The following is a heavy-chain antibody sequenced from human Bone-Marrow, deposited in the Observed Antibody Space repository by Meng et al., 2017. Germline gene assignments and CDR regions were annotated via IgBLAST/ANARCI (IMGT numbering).Heavy chain of an antibody. CDR3: ATGETRYWFDP. CDR1: GFTFISKY. V-gene: IGHV3-53*01. CDR2: MYSGGDT. Sequence: GQLVGCGCGVLQPWRSLTLSCAASGFTFISKYMSWGRQAPGKGLEWVSVMYSGGDTHYTDSVKGRFTISKDNSKNTLYLQMNNLRAEDTAVYYCATGETRYWFDPWGQGTLVTVSS. J-gene: IGHJ5*02. D-gene: IGHD1-26*01.